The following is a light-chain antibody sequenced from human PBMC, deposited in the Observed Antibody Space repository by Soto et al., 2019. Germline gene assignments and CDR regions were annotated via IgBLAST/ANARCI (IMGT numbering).Light chain of an antibody. CDR1: QSISSW. CDR3: QXYNSYYT. V-gene: IGKV1-5*03. Sequence: DIQMTQSPSTLSASVGDRVTITCRASQSISSWLAWYQQKPGKAPKLLIYKASSLESGVPSRFSGSGSGTEFTLTISSLQPDDFATYYCQXYNSYYTFGQGTRLEIK. J-gene: IGKJ5*01. CDR2: KAS.